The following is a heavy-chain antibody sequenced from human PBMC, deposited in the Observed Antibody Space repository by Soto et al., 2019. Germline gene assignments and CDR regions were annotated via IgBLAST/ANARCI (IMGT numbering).Heavy chain of an antibody. D-gene: IGHD3-3*01. CDR1: GYTFTSYY. Sequence: ASVTVSCKASGYTFTSYYMHWVRQAPGQGLEWMGIINPSGGSTSYAQKFQGRVTMTRDTSTSTVYMELSSLRSEDTAVYYCARDLSGDFWSGYHDYWGQGTLVTVSS. J-gene: IGHJ4*02. CDR2: INPSGGST. V-gene: IGHV1-46*01. CDR3: ARDLSGDFWSGYHDY.